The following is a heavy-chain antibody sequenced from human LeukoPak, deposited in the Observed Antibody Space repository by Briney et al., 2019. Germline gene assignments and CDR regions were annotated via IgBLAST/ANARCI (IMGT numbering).Heavy chain of an antibody. CDR2: IGSSSSYI. J-gene: IGHJ5*02. CDR1: GFTFSSYS. D-gene: IGHD6-13*01. V-gene: IGHV3-21*01. CDR3: ARPGEPGIADFDP. Sequence: PGGSLRLSCAASGFTFSSYSMNWVRQAPGKGLEWVSSIGSSSSYIYYADSVKGRFTISRDNAKNSLYLQMNSLRAEDTAVYYCARPGEPGIADFDPWGQGTLVAVSS.